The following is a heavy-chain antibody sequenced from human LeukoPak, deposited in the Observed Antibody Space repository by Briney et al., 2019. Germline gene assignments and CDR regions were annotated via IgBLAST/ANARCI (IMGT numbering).Heavy chain of an antibody. CDR3: ARGVVVVPAAKGRDYYYYYYMDV. CDR2: IYYSGST. CDR1: GGSISSSSYY. D-gene: IGHD2-2*01. Sequence: SEALSLTFPVPGGSISSSSYYWGWIRPPPGKGLEGIGTIYYSGSTYYNPSLKSRGTISVDTSKNQFSLKLSSVTDADTAVYYCARGVVVVPAAKGRDYYYYYYMDVWGKGTTVTVSS. J-gene: IGHJ6*03. V-gene: IGHV4-39*07.